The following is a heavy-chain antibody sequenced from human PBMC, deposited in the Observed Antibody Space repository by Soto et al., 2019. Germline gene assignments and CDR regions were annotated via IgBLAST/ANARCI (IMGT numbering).Heavy chain of an antibody. Sequence: VDSLKISFTRFGYTFTTFWISWARQMPGRGLEWMGSIDPIDSYTNYSPSFQGHFTISVHKSISTAYLQCGSLKASDTAMYYCARLYCCCSTSDRWFHXWGQGTLVTVSX. J-gene: IGHJ5*02. CDR3: ARLYCCCSTSDRWFHX. CDR1: GYTFTTFW. D-gene: IGHD2-2*01. V-gene: IGHV5-10-1*01. CDR2: IDPIDSYT.